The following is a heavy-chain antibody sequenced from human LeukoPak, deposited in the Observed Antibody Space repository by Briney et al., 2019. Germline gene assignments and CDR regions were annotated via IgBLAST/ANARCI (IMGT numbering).Heavy chain of an antibody. V-gene: IGHV4-34*01. CDR3: ARAYYDFWSGYYTGFDY. CDR1: GISFSGYY. D-gene: IGHD3-3*01. Sequence: KPSATLSLTCAVGGISFSGYYWRGSRPPPGKGVEGIGEINHSGSTNYNPSLKSRVTISVDTSKNQFTLKLSFVTAADTAAYYCARAYYDFWSGYYTGFDYWGQGTLVTVSS. CDR2: INHSGST. J-gene: IGHJ4*02.